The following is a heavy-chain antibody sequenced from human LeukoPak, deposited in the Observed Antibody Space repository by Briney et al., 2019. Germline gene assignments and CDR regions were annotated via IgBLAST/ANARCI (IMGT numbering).Heavy chain of an antibody. V-gene: IGHV1-18*01. CDR3: ARSAVADTLSAFYFGY. J-gene: IGHJ4*02. CDR1: GYTFITYD. D-gene: IGHD6-19*01. CDR2: ISAYNGNT. Sequence: ASVKVSCKTSGYTFITYDISWVRQAPGQGLEWMGWISAYNGNTNYAQKFQGRVTMTTDSSTNTAYMELRSLRSDDTAVYYCARSAVADTLSAFYFGYWGQGTLVTVSS.